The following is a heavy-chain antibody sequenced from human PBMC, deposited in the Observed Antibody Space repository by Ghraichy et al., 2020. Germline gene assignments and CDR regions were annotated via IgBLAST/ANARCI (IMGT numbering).Heavy chain of an antibody. CDR1: GDSISSNY. J-gene: IGHJ4*02. Sequence: SETLSLTCTVSGDSISSNYWGWIRQAPGKGLQWIGNIYYSGSTNYNPSLKSRVTMSVDRSKNQFSLKLSSVTAADTAVYYCARRLGGSSEIDYWGQGTLVTVSS. CDR3: ARRLGGSSEIDY. D-gene: IGHD6-6*01. V-gene: IGHV4-39*01. CDR2: IYYSGST.